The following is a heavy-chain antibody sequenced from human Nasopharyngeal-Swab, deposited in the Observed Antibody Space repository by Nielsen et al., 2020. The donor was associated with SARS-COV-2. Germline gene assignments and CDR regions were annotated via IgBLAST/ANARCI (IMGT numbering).Heavy chain of an antibody. J-gene: IGHJ3*02. CDR2: IKTDGSER. Sequence: GGSLRLSCLDSIVTSSPYWMNWVRQAPGKGLEWVANIKTDGSERNYLDSVKGRFTITSDNAKRSVYLQMNSLRAEDTAVYYCARPYSGSYYGAFDIWGQGTMVTVSS. CDR1: IVTSSPYW. V-gene: IGHV3-7*01. CDR3: ARPYSGSYYGAFDI. D-gene: IGHD1-26*01.